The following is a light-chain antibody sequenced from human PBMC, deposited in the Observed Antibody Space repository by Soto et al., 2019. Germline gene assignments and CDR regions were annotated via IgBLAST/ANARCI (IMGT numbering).Light chain of an antibody. Sequence: QSALTQPASVSGSPGQSITISCTGTSSDVGGYNYVSWYQQHPGKAPKLKTYDVSNRPSGVSNRFSGSKSGNTASLTISGLQAEDEADYYCTSYTTSSNYVFGTGTKV. CDR3: TSYTTSSNYV. CDR2: DVS. CDR1: SSDVGGYNY. J-gene: IGLJ1*01. V-gene: IGLV2-14*03.